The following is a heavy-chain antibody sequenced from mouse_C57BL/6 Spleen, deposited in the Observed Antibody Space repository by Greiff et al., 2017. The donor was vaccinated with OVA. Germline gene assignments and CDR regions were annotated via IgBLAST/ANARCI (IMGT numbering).Heavy chain of an antibody. CDR2: ISSGGDYI. J-gene: IGHJ2*01. D-gene: IGHD4-1*01. CDR1: GFTFSSYA. Sequence: EVHLVESGEGLVKPGGSLKLSCAASGFTFSSYAMSWVRPTPEKRLEWVAYISSGGDYIYYADTVKGRFTISRDNARNTLYLQMSSLKSEDTAMYYCTRSWDVYYFDYWGQGTTLTVSS. CDR3: TRSWDVYYFDY. V-gene: IGHV5-9-1*02.